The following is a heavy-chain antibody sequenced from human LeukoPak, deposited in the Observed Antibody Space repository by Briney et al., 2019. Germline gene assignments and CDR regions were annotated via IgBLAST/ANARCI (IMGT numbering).Heavy chain of an antibody. Sequence: ASVKVSCKASEYTFTSYDINWVRQATGQGLEWMGWMNPNSGNTGYAQKFQGRVTMTRNTSISTAYMELSSLRSEDTAVYYCARSGATYYDFWSGSSATPFDYWGQGTLVTVSS. CDR3: ARSGATYYDFWSGSSATPFDY. CDR1: EYTFTSYD. D-gene: IGHD3-3*01. J-gene: IGHJ4*02. CDR2: MNPNSGNT. V-gene: IGHV1-8*01.